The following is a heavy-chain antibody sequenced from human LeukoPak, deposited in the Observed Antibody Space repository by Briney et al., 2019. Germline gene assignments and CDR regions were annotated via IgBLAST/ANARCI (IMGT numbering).Heavy chain of an antibody. CDR2: TYSGGST. CDR1: GFTVSSTY. J-gene: IGHJ5*02. V-gene: IGHV3-66*01. Sequence: GGSLRLSCLASGFTVSSTYMSWVRQAPGKGLEWVSVTYSGGSTYYADSVKGRCTISRDNSKNTLYLQMNSLRAEDTAVYYCARDRLVAVAGTNWFDPWGQGTLVTVSS. CDR3: ARDRLVAVAGTNWFDP. D-gene: IGHD6-19*01.